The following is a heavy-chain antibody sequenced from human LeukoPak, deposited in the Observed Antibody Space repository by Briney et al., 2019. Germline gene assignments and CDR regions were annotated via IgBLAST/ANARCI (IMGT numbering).Heavy chain of an antibody. Sequence: ASVKVSCKASGGTFSSYAISWVRQAPGQGLEWMGRIIPILGIANYAQKFQGRVTITADKSTSTAYMELSSLRSEDTAVYYCATHYYDSSGYYYGSYAFDIWGQGTMVTVSS. D-gene: IGHD3-22*01. V-gene: IGHV1-69*04. J-gene: IGHJ3*02. CDR1: GGTFSSYA. CDR3: ATHYYDSSGYYYGSYAFDI. CDR2: IIPILGIA.